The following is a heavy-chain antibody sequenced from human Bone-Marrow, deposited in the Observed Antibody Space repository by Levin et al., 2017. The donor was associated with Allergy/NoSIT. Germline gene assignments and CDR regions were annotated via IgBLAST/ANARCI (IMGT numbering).Heavy chain of an antibody. CDR1: GGTLRRNA. D-gene: IGHD2-2*01. J-gene: IGHJ6*03. Sequence: SVKVSCKVSGGTLRRNAISWVRQAPGQGLEWMGGIIADFGTTNYAQSFEGRITITADASTSTVYMEMRSLRSDDAAIYYCARGGYADMYFYYYMDVWGKGTTVTVSS. V-gene: IGHV1-69*13. CDR2: IIADFGTT. CDR3: ARGGYADMYFYYYMDV.